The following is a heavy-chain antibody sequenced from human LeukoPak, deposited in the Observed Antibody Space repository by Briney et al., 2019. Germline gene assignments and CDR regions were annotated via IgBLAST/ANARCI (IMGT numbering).Heavy chain of an antibody. CDR2: ITLSSSSI. D-gene: IGHD2-15*01. J-gene: IGHJ4*02. V-gene: IGHV3-21*05. CDR3: SRGAPGGFDY. CDR1: GFNFNNYN. Sequence: GGSLRLSCEASGFNFNNYNMNWVRQAPGKGLEWVSYITLSSSSIYYADSVKGRFTISRDNAKNSLYLQMNSLRAEDTAVYYCSRGAPGGFDYWGQGTLVTVSS.